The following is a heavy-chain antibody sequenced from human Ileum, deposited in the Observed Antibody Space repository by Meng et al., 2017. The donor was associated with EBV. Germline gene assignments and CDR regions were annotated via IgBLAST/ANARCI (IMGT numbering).Heavy chain of an antibody. V-gene: IGHV4-34*01. CDR3: ARYRLQNDYGDQLCYFDY. J-gene: IGHJ4*02. Sequence: RGGAGLVKPAETLSLTCAVYGGSFSGYYWSWIRQPPGKGLEWIGEINHSGNTNYNPSLKSRVNISLDTSKNQFSLKLSSVTAADTAVYYCARYRLQNDYGDQLCYFDYLGQGTLVTVSS. D-gene: IGHD4-17*01. CDR2: INHSGNT. CDR1: GGSFSGYY.